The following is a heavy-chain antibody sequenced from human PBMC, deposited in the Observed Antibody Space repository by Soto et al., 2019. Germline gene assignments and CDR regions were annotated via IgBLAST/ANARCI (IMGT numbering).Heavy chain of an antibody. J-gene: IGHJ5*02. Sequence: PSETLSLTCTVSGGSMYSYFWSWIRQPPGKGLEWIGYVYSDGSTNYNPSLKSRVTFSVDTSKNQVSLKLRSVTAADTAVYYCARADRKWLDPWGQGILVTVSS. CDR2: VYSDGST. CDR1: GGSMYSYF. V-gene: IGHV4-59*01. CDR3: ARADRKWLDP.